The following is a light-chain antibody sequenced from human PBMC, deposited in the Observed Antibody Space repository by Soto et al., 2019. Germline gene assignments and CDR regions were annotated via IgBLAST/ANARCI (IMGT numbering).Light chain of an antibody. Sequence: QSVLTQPPSASGTPGQRVTISCSGSSSNIGGNIVNWYQQLPGTAPKLLIYTNNQRPSGVPDRFSGSKSGTSASLAISGLQSGDEADYYCAAWDDSLNGPVFGGGTKVTVL. CDR2: TNN. CDR3: AAWDDSLNGPV. CDR1: SSNIGGNI. J-gene: IGLJ2*01. V-gene: IGLV1-44*01.